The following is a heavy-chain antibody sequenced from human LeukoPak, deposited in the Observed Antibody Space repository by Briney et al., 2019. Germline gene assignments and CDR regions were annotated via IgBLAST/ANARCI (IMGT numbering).Heavy chain of an antibody. CDR2: IYYSGST. CDR3: ARDDRRASYDY. J-gene: IGHJ4*02. D-gene: IGHD2-2*01. V-gene: IGHV4-31*03. Sequence: SQTPSLTCTVSGGSISSGGYYWSWIRQHPGKGLEWIGYIYYSGSTYYNTSLESRVTISVDTSKNQFSLKLSSVTAADTAVYYCARDDRRASYDYWGQGTLVTVSS. CDR1: GGSISSGGYY.